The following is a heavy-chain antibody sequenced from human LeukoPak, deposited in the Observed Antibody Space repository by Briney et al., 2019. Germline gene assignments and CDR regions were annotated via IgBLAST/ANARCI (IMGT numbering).Heavy chain of an antibody. CDR3: ARAGGVNWFDP. CDR1: GYSISSGYY. V-gene: IGHV4-38-2*02. CDR2: IYHSGST. J-gene: IGHJ5*02. Sequence: SETLSLTCTVSGYSISSGYYWGWIRQPPGKGLEWIGSIYHSGSTYYNPSLKSRVTISVDTSKNQFSLKLSSVTAADTAVYYCARAGGVNWFDPWGQGTLVTVSS.